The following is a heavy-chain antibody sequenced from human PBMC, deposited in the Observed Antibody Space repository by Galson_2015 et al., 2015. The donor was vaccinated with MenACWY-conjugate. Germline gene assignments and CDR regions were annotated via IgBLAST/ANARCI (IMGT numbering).Heavy chain of an antibody. CDR3: AKGADSSGCNSDY. J-gene: IGHJ4*02. CDR2: IRGSGGST. D-gene: IGHD6-19*01. V-gene: IGHV3-23*01. CDR1: GFTFSSYA. Sequence: SLRLSCAASGFTFSSYAMSWVRQAPGKGLEWVSAIRGSGGSTYYADSVKGRFTISRDNSKNTLYLQMNSLRAEDTAVYYCAKGADSSGCNSDYWGQGTLVTVSS.